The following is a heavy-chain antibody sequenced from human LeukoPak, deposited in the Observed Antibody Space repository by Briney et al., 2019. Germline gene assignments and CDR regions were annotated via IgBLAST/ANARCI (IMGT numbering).Heavy chain of an antibody. J-gene: IGHJ6*03. D-gene: IGHD6-13*01. CDR3: ARVGYSSSWYSYYYYYMDV. CDR2: IYSDGST. CDR1: GFTVSSNY. V-gene: IGHV3-53*01. Sequence: GGSLRLSCAVSGFTVSSNYMSWVRQAPGKGLEWVSAIYSDGSTYSADSVKGRFTISRDNSKNTLYLQMNSLRAEDTAVYYCARVGYSSSWYSYYYYYMDVWGKGTTVTVSS.